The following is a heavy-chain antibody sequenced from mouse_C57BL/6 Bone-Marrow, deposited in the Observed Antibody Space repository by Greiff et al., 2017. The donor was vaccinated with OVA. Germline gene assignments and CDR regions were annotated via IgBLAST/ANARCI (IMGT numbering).Heavy chain of an antibody. CDR2: IYPGDGDT. CDR3: ARRDYGNLYYFDY. J-gene: IGHJ2*01. V-gene: IGHV1-82*01. Sequence: QVQLQQSGPELVKPGASVKISCKASGYAFSSSWMNWVKQRPGKGLEWIGRIYPGDGDTNYNGKFKGKATLTADKSSSTAYMQLSSLTSEDSAVYIGARRDYGNLYYFDYWGQGTTLTVSS. CDR1: GYAFSSSW. D-gene: IGHD2-1*01.